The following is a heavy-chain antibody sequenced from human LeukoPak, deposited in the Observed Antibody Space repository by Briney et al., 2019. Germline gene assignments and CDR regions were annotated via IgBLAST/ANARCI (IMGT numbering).Heavy chain of an antibody. Sequence: PGGSLRLSCAASGFTFSANWISWVRRAPGKGLEWVANIKPDGRQKYHVDSVNGRFTISRDNAKNSLYLQMNSLRAEDTAVYYCAKERGTAGECAFDIWGQGTLVTVS. V-gene: IGHV3-7*03. J-gene: IGHJ3*02. D-gene: IGHD3-10*01. CDR3: AKERGTAGECAFDI. CDR2: IKPDGRQK. CDR1: GFTFSANW.